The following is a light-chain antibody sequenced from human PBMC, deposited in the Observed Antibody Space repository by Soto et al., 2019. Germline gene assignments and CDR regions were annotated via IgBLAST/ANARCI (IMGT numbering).Light chain of an antibody. V-gene: IGLV2-14*01. CDR2: EVS. CDR1: SSDLDDYNY. Sequence: QSALTQPASVSGSPGQSITISCSGTSSDLDDYNYISWYQQHPVKAPKLMIYEVSHRLSGVSNRFSGSKSGYTASLTISGLQDEDEADYYCTSTLSNSVVVFGGGTKLTVL. CDR3: TSTLSNSVVV. J-gene: IGLJ2*01.